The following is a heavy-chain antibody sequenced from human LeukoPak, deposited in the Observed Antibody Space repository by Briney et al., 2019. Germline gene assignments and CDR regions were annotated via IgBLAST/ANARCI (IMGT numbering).Heavy chain of an antibody. D-gene: IGHD5-12*01. CDR2: IWRRGAT. CDR1: GYSISSGYY. J-gene: IGHJ6*03. CDR3: ARLGGSAYSGYDPYYYYYMDV. V-gene: IGHV4-38-2*01. Sequence: SETLSLTCAVSGYSISSGYYWGWIRQPPGKGLEWIGSIWRRGATFYNPSLKSRGTIAVVLSTNRFPLRLTSVPAADTAVYYCARLGGSAYSGYDPYYYYYMDVWGKGTTVTVSS.